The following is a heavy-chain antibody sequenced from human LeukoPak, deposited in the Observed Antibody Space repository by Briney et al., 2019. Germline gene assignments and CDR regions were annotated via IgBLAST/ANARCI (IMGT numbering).Heavy chain of an antibody. CDR3: ARDKEDFLPGSQGYYSYGLDV. CDR1: GGTFSSYA. D-gene: IGHD3-9*01. CDR2: IIPILGTA. J-gene: IGHJ6*04. Sequence: SVKVSCKASGGTFSSYAISWVRQAPGQGLEWMGGIIPILGTADYAQKFQGRVTITADESTSTAYMELSSLRSEDTAVYYCARDKEDFLPGSQGYYSYGLDVWGKGTTVTVSS. V-gene: IGHV1-69*13.